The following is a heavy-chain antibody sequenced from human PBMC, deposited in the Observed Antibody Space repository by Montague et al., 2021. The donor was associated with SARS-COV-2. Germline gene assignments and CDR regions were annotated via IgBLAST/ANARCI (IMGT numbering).Heavy chain of an antibody. Sequence: CAISGDSVSSKSATWHWIRQSPSRGLEWLGRTYYRSRWSSDYAVSVRSRIIINPDTSTNQFSLQLSSVTPEDTAVYFCARERWAVGVSFDYWGQGTLVTVSS. V-gene: IGHV6-1*01. D-gene: IGHD1-26*01. CDR2: TYYRSRWSS. J-gene: IGHJ4*02. CDR1: GDSVSSKSAT. CDR3: ARERWAVGVSFDY.